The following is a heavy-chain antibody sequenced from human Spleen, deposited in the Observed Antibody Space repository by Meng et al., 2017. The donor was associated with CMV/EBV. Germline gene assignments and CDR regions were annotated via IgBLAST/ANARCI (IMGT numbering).Heavy chain of an antibody. V-gene: IGHV4-31*02. Sequence: SGGSISSGGYYWSWIRQHPGKGLEWIGYIYYSGSTYYNPSLKSRVTISVDTSKNQFSLKLSSVTAADTAVYYCAREDGSGSKTFFDYWGQGTLVTVSS. CDR1: GGSISSGGYY. CDR2: IYYSGST. CDR3: AREDGSGSKTFFDY. D-gene: IGHD3-10*01. J-gene: IGHJ4*02.